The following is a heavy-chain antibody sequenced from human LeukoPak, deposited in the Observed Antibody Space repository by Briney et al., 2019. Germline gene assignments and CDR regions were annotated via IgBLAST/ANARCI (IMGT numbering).Heavy chain of an antibody. V-gene: IGHV3-30*04. J-gene: IGHJ4*02. CDR1: GFTFSSYA. Sequence: PGGSLRLSCAASGFTFSSYAMHWVRQAPGKGLEWVAVISYDGSNKYYADSVKGRFTISRDNSKNTLYLQMNSLRAEDTAVYYCARDPTRYSGYDWALDYWGQGTLVTVSS. D-gene: IGHD5-12*01. CDR3: ARDPTRYSGYDWALDY. CDR2: ISYDGSNK.